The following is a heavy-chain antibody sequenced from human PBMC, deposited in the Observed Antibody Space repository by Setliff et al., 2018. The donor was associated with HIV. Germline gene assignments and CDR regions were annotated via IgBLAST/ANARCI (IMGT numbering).Heavy chain of an antibody. J-gene: IGHJ4*02. Sequence: PSETLSLTCTVSGGSIRSYYWSWIRQSPGKGLEWIGYVFYNGDTAYNPSLKSRLTISVDTSKSQFSLKLTSVTAADTAVYFCARGGAFCGRDSCYYLDYWGQGNPVTVSS. V-gene: IGHV4-59*08. D-gene: IGHD2-21*02. CDR1: GGSIRSYY. CDR2: VFYNGDT. CDR3: ARGGAFCGRDSCYYLDY.